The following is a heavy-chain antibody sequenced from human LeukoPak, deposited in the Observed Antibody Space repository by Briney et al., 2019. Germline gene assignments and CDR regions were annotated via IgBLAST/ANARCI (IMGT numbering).Heavy chain of an antibody. D-gene: IGHD6-13*01. CDR2: IKQDGREK. V-gene: IGHV3-7*01. CDR3: VREGEIAAAGTYYFDY. J-gene: IGHJ4*02. Sequence: GGSLRLSCAASGFTFGGYWMSWVRQAPGKGLEWVANIKQDGREKYYVDSVKGRITISRENAKNSLGLQMNSLRGDDAAVYYCVREGEIAAAGTYYFDYWGQGTLVTVSS. CDR1: GFTFGGYW.